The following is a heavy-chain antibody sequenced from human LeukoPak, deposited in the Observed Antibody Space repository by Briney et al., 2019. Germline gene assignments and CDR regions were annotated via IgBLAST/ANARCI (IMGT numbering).Heavy chain of an antibody. CDR1: GGSISSSNW. Sequence: SETLSLTCAVSGGSISSSNWWSWVRQPPGKGLEWIGEIYHSGSTNYNPSLKCRVTISVDKSKNQFSLKLSSVTAADTAVYYCAKSNGYGLIDIWGQGTMVTVSS. J-gene: IGHJ3*02. CDR3: AKSNGYGLIDI. D-gene: IGHD3-22*01. V-gene: IGHV4-4*02. CDR2: IYHSGST.